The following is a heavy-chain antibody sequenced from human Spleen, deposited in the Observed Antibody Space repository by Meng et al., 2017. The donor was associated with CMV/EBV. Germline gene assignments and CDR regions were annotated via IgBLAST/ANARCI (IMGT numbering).Heavy chain of an antibody. Sequence: GGSLRLSCAASGFTFSSYGMHWVRQAPGKGLEWVAVIWYDGSNKYYADSVKGRFTISRDNSKNTLYLQMNSLRAEDTAVYYCAKAQVATIPYGMDVWGQGTTVTVSS. J-gene: IGHJ6*02. V-gene: IGHV3-33*06. CDR3: AKAQVATIPYGMDV. D-gene: IGHD5-12*01. CDR2: IWYDGSNK. CDR1: GFTFSSYG.